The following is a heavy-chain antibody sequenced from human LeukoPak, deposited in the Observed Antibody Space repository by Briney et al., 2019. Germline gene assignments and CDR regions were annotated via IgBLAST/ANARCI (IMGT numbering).Heavy chain of an antibody. CDR1: GDSVSSNSAA. V-gene: IGHV6-1*01. Sequence: SQTLSLTCAISGDSVSSNSAAWNWIRQSPSRGLEWLGRTYYRSKWYNDYAVSVKSRITINPDTSKNQFSLQLNSVTPEDTAVYYCARGGRYPGGYCSGGSCYTYYYYYMDVWGKGTTVTVSS. CDR3: ARGGRYPGGYCSGGSCYTYYYYYMDV. J-gene: IGHJ6*03. D-gene: IGHD2-15*01. CDR2: TYYRSKWYN.